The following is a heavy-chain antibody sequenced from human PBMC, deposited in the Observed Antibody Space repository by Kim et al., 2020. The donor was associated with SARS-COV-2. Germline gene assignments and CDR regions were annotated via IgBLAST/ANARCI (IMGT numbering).Heavy chain of an antibody. CDR1: GFTFSSYG. CDR2: ISYDGSNK. J-gene: IGHJ6*03. D-gene: IGHD2-2*02. V-gene: IGHV3-30*18. Sequence: GGSLRLSCAASGFTFSSYGMHWVRQAPGKGLEWVAVISYDGSNKYYADSVKGRFTISRDNSKNTLYLQMNSLRAEDTAVYYCAKDGGYCSSTSCYMGSDMDVWGKGTTVTVSS. CDR3: AKDGGYCSSTSCYMGSDMDV.